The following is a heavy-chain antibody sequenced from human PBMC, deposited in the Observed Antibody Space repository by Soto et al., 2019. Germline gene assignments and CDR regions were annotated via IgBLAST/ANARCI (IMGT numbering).Heavy chain of an antibody. CDR1: GYTFNTYY. J-gene: IGHJ4*02. V-gene: IGHV1-46*02. CDR2: IHPIGGGT. D-gene: IGHD2-21*02. Sequence: QVQLVQSGAEVRKPGASVKVSCRPSGYTFNTYYLHWLRQAPGQALVWMGVIHPIGGGTTYAQKFLGRVTVTRDTSTTTVFMELSSLRSDDTAVYYCARGGHIAVVTASFDNWGQGTLVTVSS. CDR3: ARGGHIAVVTASFDN.